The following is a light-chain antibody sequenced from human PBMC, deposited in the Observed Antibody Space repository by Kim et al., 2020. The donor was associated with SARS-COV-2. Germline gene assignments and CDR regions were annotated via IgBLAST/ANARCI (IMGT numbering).Light chain of an antibody. V-gene: IGKV3-15*01. J-gene: IGKJ1*01. CDR2: GAS. CDR1: QSVSSN. Sequence: EIVMTQSPATLSVSPGERATLSCRASQSVSSNLAWYQQKSGQAPRLLIYGASTRVTGIPARFSGRGSGTEFTLTISSLQSEDFAVYYCQQYNNWPRTFGQGTKVDIK. CDR3: QQYNNWPRT.